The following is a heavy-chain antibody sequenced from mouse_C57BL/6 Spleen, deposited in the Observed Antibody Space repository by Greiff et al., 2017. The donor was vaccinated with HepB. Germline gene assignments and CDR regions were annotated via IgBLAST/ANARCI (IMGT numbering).Heavy chain of an antibody. CDR1: GFNIKDDY. CDR2: IDPENGDT. Sequence: EVQLQQSGAELVRPGASVKLSCTASGFNIKDDYMHWVKQRPEQGLEWIGWIDPENGDTEYASKFQGKATITADTSSNTAYLQLSSLTSEDTAVYYCTTSGRGLSYAMDYWGQGTSVTVSS. CDR3: TTSGRGLSYAMDY. D-gene: IGHD3-3*01. J-gene: IGHJ4*01. V-gene: IGHV14-4*01.